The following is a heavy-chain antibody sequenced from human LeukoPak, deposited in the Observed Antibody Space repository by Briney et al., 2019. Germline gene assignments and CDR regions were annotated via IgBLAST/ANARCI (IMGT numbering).Heavy chain of an antibody. CDR1: GVTFNRYW. Sequence: PGGSLRLSCAASGVTFNRYWMHLVRQAPGKGLVWVSRINRDVSATSYAYSVKGRFTISRGKAKNTLYLQMNSLRVEDTAVYYCVRDVTTSWDYWGQGALVTASS. CDR2: INRDVSAT. J-gene: IGHJ4*02. V-gene: IGHV3-74*01. D-gene: IGHD1-14*01. CDR3: VRDVTTSWDY.